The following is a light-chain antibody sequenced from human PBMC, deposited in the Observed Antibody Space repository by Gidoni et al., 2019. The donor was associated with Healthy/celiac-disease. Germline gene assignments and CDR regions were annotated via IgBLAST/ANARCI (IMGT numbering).Light chain of an antibody. V-gene: IGKV3-11*01. CDR2: DAS. Sequence: EIVLTQSPATLSLSPGERATLSCRASQSVSSYLAWYQQKPGQAPRLLIYDASNRATGIPARFSGSGSGTDFTLTISSLEPEDFAVYYCQQRSNWPFTFGPETKVEIK. CDR3: QQRSNWPFT. CDR1: QSVSSY. J-gene: IGKJ3*01.